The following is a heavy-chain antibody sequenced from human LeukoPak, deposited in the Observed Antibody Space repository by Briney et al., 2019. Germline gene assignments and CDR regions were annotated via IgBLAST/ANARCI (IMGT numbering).Heavy chain of an antibody. Sequence: GGSLRLSCAASGFSFSSYWMSWVRQAPGKGLEWVANIKKDGSQKYYVDSVEGRFTISRDNAKNSLYLQMDSLRVDDTAVYYCTRVFGGYDVSDYWGQGTLVTVSS. V-gene: IGHV3-7*03. D-gene: IGHD3-3*01. CDR3: TRVFGGYDVSDY. CDR2: IKKDGSQK. J-gene: IGHJ4*02. CDR1: GFSFSSYW.